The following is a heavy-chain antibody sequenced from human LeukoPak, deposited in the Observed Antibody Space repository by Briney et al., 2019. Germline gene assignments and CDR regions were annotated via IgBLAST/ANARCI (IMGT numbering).Heavy chain of an antibody. Sequence: GGSLRLSCAASGFTFSSYSMNWVRQAPGKGLEWVSSIGSSSSYIYYADSVKGRFTISRDNAKNSLYLQMNSLRAEDTAVYYCARDPEAATYGMDVWGQGTTVTVSS. CDR2: IGSSSSYI. CDR3: ARDPEAATYGMDV. J-gene: IGHJ6*02. V-gene: IGHV3-21*01. CDR1: GFTFSSYS. D-gene: IGHD2-15*01.